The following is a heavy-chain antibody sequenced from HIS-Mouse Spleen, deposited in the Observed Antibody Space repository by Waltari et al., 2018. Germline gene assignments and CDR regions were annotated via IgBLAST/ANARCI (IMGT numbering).Heavy chain of an antibody. CDR2: IYSGGST. CDR1: GFTVSSNY. CDR3: ARSNWYFDY. Sequence: EVQLVESGGGLVQPGGSLSLSCAASGFTVSSNYLSWVRQDPGKGLEWVSVIYSGGSTYYADSVKGRFTISRDNSKNTLYLQLNSLRAEDTAVYYCARSNWYFDYWGQGTLVTVSS. D-gene: IGHD7-27*01. V-gene: IGHV3-66*01. J-gene: IGHJ4*02.